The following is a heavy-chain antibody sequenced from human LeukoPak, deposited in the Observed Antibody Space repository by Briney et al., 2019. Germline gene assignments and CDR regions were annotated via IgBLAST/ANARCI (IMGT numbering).Heavy chain of an antibody. Sequence: ETLSLTCAVYGGSFSGYYWSWVRQAPGKGLEWVSAISGSGGSTYYADSVKGRFTISRDNSKNTLYLQMNSLRAEDTVVYYCAKAAPEWLLVPFFDYWGQGTLVTVSS. J-gene: IGHJ4*02. CDR1: GGSFSGYY. V-gene: IGHV3-23*01. CDR2: ISGSGGST. D-gene: IGHD3-3*01. CDR3: AKAAPEWLLVPFFDY.